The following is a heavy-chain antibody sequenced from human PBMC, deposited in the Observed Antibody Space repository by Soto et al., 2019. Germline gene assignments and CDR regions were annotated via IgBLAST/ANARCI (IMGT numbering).Heavy chain of an antibody. CDR2: ISYSGTT. J-gene: IGHJ4*02. Sequence: SETLSLTCTVSGGSIHNNYYYWGWVRQSPGKGLEWIASISYSGTTYYNPSLKSRVTESIDTSTNQFSLKLTSVTAEDTAVYYCARDPARGGGSYLGYFDYWGQGTPVTVSS. CDR3: ARDPARGGGSYLGYFDY. CDR1: GGSIHNNYYY. V-gene: IGHV4-39*02. D-gene: IGHD1-26*01.